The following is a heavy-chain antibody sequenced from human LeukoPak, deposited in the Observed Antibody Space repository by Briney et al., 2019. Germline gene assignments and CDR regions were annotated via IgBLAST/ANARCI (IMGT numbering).Heavy chain of an antibody. CDR3: ARIAIDCSGGSCYYSWFDP. V-gene: IGHV4-59*01. J-gene: IGHJ5*02. CDR2: IYCSGST. CDR1: GGSISSYY. D-gene: IGHD2-15*01. Sequence: SETLSLTCTVSGGSISSYYWSWIRQPPGKGLEWIGYIYCSGSTNYNPSLKSRVTISVDTSKNQFSLKLSSVTAADTAVYYCARIAIDCSGGSCYYSWFDPWGQGTLVTVSS.